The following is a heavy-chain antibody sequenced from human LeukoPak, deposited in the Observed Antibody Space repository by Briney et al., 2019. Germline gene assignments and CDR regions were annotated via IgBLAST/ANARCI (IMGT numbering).Heavy chain of an antibody. Sequence: SQTLSLTCAVSGGSISSGGYSWSWIRQPPGKGLEWIGYIYYSGSTNYNPSLKSRVTISVDTSKNQFSLKLSSVTAADTAVYYCARSLTYYDYVWGSYQGYYYYGMDVWGQGTTVTVSS. J-gene: IGHJ6*02. CDR3: ARSLTYYDYVWGSYQGYYYYGMDV. V-gene: IGHV4-30-4*07. CDR1: GGSISSGGYS. CDR2: IYYSGST. D-gene: IGHD3-16*02.